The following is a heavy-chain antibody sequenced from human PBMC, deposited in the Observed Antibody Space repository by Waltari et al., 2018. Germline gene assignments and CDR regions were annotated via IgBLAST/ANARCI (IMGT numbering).Heavy chain of an antibody. V-gene: IGHV4-59*11. CDR1: RGSLRSHD. Sequence: QVQLQESGPGQVKPSETLSLTCDVSRGSLRSHDWRLLRRPPGKGLEWIGYIYYNGATNYNPSLMSRVTISVDTAKNQFSLKLTSVTAADTAVYYCARDRVVPADEPDYYGLDVWGQGTTVTVSS. CDR3: ARDRVVPADEPDYYGLDV. CDR2: IYYNGAT. J-gene: IGHJ6*02. D-gene: IGHD2-2*01.